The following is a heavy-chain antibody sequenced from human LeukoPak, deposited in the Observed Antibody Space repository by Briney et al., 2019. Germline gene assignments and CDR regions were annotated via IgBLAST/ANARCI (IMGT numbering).Heavy chain of an antibody. CDR3: SIAAAPLIPEYFQH. CDR1: GGTFSSYA. Sequence: SVKVSCKASGGTFSSYATSWVRQAPGQGLEWMGGIIPIFGTANYAQEFQGRVTITADESTSTAYMELSSLRSEDTAVYYCSIAAAPLIPEYFQHWGQGTLVTVSS. V-gene: IGHV1-69*13. CDR2: IIPIFGTA. D-gene: IGHD6-13*01. J-gene: IGHJ1*01.